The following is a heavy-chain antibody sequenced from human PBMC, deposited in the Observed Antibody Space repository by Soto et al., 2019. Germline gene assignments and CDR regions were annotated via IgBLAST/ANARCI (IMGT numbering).Heavy chain of an antibody. CDR3: ARRTVNIRTFYSGLKTHCFDY. CDR1: GGSISSSSYY. Sequence: QLQLQESGPGLVKPSETLSLTCAVSGGSISSSSYYWGWIRQPPGKGLEWIGSIYYSGSTYYTPSLQSRAATSVDTSKNQFSRKLNSVPAADTAVYYCARRTVNIRTFYSGLKTHCFDYWGQGTLVTVSS. J-gene: IGHJ4*02. V-gene: IGHV4-39*01. D-gene: IGHD6-19*01. CDR2: IYYSGST.